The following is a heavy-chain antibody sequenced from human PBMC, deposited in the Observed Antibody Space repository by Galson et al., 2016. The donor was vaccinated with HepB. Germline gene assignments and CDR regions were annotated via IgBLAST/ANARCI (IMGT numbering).Heavy chain of an antibody. J-gene: IGHJ3*01. D-gene: IGHD3-3*01. V-gene: IGHV3-30*18. Sequence: SLRLSCAVSGFTFSDHAMHWVRQAPGKGLECVALISHDGSAKFYGDTVKGRFTITSDNSKNTLELQMNSLISEDTAMYYCAKDLEWLRSTSDGIDVWGQGTMVTVSS. CDR2: ISHDGSAK. CDR3: AKDLEWLRSTSDGIDV. CDR1: GFTFSDHA.